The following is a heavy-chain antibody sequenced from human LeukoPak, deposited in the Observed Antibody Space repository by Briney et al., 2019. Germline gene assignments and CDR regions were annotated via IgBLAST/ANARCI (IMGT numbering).Heavy chain of an antibody. CDR2: LHADGVEQ. CDR1: GFSLSGYW. J-gene: IGHJ4*02. Sequence: GGSLRLSCAASGFSLSGYWMTWVRQAPGKGLEWVARLHADGVEQNYVDSVTGRFTMSRDNAKNSLDLQMNSLRVEDTAVYYWAGGGYSFDYLGQGTLVAVSS. D-gene: IGHD5-18*01. CDR3: AGGGYSFDY. V-gene: IGHV3-7*01.